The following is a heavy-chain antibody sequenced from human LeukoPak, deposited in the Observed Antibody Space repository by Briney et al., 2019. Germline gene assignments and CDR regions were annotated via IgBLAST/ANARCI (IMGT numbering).Heavy chain of an antibody. CDR2: ISGSGGST. V-gene: IGHV3-23*01. D-gene: IGHD6-13*01. CDR3: AKGEIAAAGTWYYGMDV. Sequence: GGSLRLSCAASGFTFSSYAMSWVRQAPGKGLEWVSAISGSGGSTYYADSVKGRFTISRDNSKNTLYLQMISLRAEDTAVYYCAKGEIAAAGTWYYGMDVWGQGTTVTVSS. CDR1: GFTFSSYA. J-gene: IGHJ6*02.